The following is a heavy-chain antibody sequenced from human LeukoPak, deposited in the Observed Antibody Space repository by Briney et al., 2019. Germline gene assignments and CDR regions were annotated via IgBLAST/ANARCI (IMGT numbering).Heavy chain of an antibody. Sequence: GSLRLSCAASEFTFSTYHLNRVRQAPGKGLEWVAYISSSGRNSHYSDSVKGRFTISRDNAKDSLYLQMKRLRADDTAVYYCARHISGGAYYYYGMDVWGQGTTVTVSS. CDR3: ARHISGGAYYYYGMDV. V-gene: IGHV3-48*03. J-gene: IGHJ6*02. D-gene: IGHD4-23*01. CDR2: ISSSGRNS. CDR1: EFTFSTYH.